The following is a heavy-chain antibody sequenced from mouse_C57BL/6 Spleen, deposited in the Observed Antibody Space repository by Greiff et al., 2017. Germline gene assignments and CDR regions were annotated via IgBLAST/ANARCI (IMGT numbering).Heavy chain of an antibody. Sequence: QVQLQQPGAELVRPGSSVKLSCKASGYTFTSYWMQWVKQRPIQGLEWIGNIYPSDSDTHYNQKFKDKATLTVDKSSSTAYMQLSSLTAEDSAVYYCGRGDSSDYLYYFDYWGQGTTLTVSS. V-gene: IGHV1-52*01. CDR3: GRGDSSDYLYYFDY. CDR1: GYTFTSYW. J-gene: IGHJ2*01. CDR2: IYPSDSDT. D-gene: IGHD3-2*02.